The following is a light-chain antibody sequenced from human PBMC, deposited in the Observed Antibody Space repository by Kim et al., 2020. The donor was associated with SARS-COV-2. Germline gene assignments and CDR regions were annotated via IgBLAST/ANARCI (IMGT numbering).Light chain of an antibody. V-gene: IGLV1-44*01. Sequence: GQRVTISCSGRRSNIGSNTVNWYQQLPGTAPKLLIYSNNQRPSGVPDRFSGSKSGTSASLAISGLQSEDEADYYCAAWDDSLNGVVFGGGTQLTVL. CDR3: AAWDDSLNGVV. CDR2: SNN. CDR1: RSNIGSNT. J-gene: IGLJ2*01.